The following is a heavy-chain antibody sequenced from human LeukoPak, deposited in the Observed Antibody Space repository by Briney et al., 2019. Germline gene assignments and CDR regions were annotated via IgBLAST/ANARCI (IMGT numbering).Heavy chain of an antibody. J-gene: IGHJ4*02. V-gene: IGHV3-7*01. CDR3: ARDRDGGADY. D-gene: IGHD2-21*01. Sequence: GGSLRLSCAASGFTFNANWMSWVRQAPGKGLEWVANINQDGSHKYSIDSVKGRFTISRDNAQNSLYLQMNSLRAEDTAVYYCARDRDGGADYRGQGTLVTVSS. CDR1: GFTFNANW. CDR2: INQDGSHK.